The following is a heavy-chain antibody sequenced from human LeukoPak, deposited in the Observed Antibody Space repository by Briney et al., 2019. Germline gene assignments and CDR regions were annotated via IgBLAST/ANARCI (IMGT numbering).Heavy chain of an antibody. V-gene: IGHV4-39*01. CDR2: IYYSGSA. CDR3: ARGVEMATIISSFDY. D-gene: IGHD5-24*01. Sequence: SETLSLTCTVSGGSIRSYYWSWIRQPPGKGLEWIGSIYYSGSAYYNPSLKSRVTISVDTSKNQFSLKLSSVTAADTAVYYCARGVEMATIISSFDYWGQGTLVTVSS. J-gene: IGHJ4*02. CDR1: GGSIRSYY.